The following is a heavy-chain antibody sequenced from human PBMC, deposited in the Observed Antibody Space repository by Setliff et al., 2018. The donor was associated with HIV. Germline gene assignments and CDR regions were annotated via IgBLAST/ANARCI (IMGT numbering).Heavy chain of an antibody. J-gene: IGHJ4*02. CDR1: AFTFSNYA. Sequence: GGSLRLSCAASAFTFSNYAMHWVRQAPGKGLEWVAVIWFDGHNKYYADSVKGRFTISRDNSKNTLYLQINSLRVEDTAVYYCARDYRPSGYISGWYIDYWGQGTPVTVSS. D-gene: IGHD6-13*01. CDR3: ARDYRPSGYISGWYIDY. CDR2: IWFDGHNK. V-gene: IGHV3-33*01.